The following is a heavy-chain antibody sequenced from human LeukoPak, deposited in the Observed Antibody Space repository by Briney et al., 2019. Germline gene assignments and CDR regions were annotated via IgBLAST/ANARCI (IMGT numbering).Heavy chain of an antibody. CDR1: GFTFSSYA. D-gene: IGHD6-13*01. J-gene: IGHJ5*02. Sequence: GRSLRLSCAASGFTFSSYAMHWVRQALGKGLEWVAVISYDGSNKYYADSVKGRFTISRDNSKNTLYLQMNSLRAEDTAVYYCAREPYISIAAAGGYNWFDPWGQGTLVTVSS. CDR2: ISYDGSNK. CDR3: AREPYISIAAAGGYNWFDP. V-gene: IGHV3-30-3*01.